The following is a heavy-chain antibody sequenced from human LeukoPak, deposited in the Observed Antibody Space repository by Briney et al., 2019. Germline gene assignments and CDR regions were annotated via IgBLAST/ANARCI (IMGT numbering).Heavy chain of an antibody. CDR2: INAGNGNT. Sequence: ASVKVSCKASGYTFTSYAMHWVRQAPGQRLEWMGWINAGNGNTKYSQEFQGRVTITRDTSASTTYMELSSLRSEDMAVYYCARPSYSSGWTGFDYWGQGTLVTVSS. CDR1: GYTFTSYA. V-gene: IGHV1-3*03. D-gene: IGHD6-19*01. CDR3: ARPSYSSGWTGFDY. J-gene: IGHJ4*02.